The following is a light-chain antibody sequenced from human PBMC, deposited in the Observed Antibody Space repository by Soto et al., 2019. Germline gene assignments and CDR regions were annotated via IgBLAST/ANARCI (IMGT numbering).Light chain of an antibody. CDR3: SSYAGTNNLLL. J-gene: IGLJ2*01. V-gene: IGLV2-8*01. CDR2: EVS. CDR1: SSDVGGFNY. Sequence: QSVLTQPPSASGSPGQSVTISCTGTSSDVGGFNYVSWYQHLPGRAPQLIIYEVSKRSSGVPDRFSGSKSGNTASLTVSGLQAEDEADYYCSSYAGTNNLLLFGGGTQLTVL.